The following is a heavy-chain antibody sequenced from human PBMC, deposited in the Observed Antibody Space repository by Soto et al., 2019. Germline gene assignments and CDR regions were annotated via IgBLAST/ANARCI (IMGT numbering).Heavy chain of an antibody. V-gene: IGHV1-69*13. CDR3: ARAPVEMATIYFDY. D-gene: IGHD5-12*01. CDR1: GGTFSSHA. Sequence: SVKVSCKASGGTFSSHAISWVRQAPGQGLEWMGGIIPIFGTANYAQKFQGRVTITADESTSTAYMELSSLRSEDTAVYYCARAPVEMATIYFDYWGQGTLVTVSS. J-gene: IGHJ4*02. CDR2: IIPIFGTA.